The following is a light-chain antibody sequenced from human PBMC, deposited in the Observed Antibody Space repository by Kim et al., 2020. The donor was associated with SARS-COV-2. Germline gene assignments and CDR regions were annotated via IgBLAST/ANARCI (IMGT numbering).Light chain of an antibody. CDR2: KVS. CDR1: QSLVHFDVNTY. CDR3: MQNTHWPGYT. V-gene: IGKV2-30*02. J-gene: IGKJ2*01. Sequence: DVVLTQSPLSLPVTLGQPASISCRSSQSLVHFDVNTYLNWFQQRPGQSPRRLIYKVSNRDSGVPDRFSGSGSGTDFTLKISRVEAEDVGIYYCMQNTHWPGYTFGQGTKLEI.